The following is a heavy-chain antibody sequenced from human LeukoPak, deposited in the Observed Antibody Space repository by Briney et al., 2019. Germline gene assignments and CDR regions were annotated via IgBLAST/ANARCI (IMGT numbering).Heavy chain of an antibody. D-gene: IGHD2-8*01. Sequence: PSETLSLTCTVSGGSISSSNYYWGWIRQPPGKGPEWIGSIYHNGKTYYNPSLKSRVSISVDTSKNQFSLKLNSVTAADTALYHCARDKFTKGFHDSWGQGTLVTVSS. V-gene: IGHV4-39*07. CDR1: GGSISSSNYY. J-gene: IGHJ4*02. CDR3: ARDKFTKGFHDS. CDR2: IYHNGKT.